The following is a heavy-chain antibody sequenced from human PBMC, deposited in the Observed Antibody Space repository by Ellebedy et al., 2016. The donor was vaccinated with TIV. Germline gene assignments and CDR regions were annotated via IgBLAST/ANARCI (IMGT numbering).Heavy chain of an antibody. D-gene: IGHD3-16*01. CDR1: GFTFSSYA. V-gene: IGHV3-23*01. J-gene: IGHJ6*03. CDR3: AWGGGGYYYYMDV. Sequence: GGSLRLXCAASGFTFSSYAMSWVRQAPGKGLEWVSAISGSGGSTYYADSVKGRFTISRDNSKNTLYLQMNSLRAEDTAVYYCAWGGGGYYYYMDVWGKGTTVTVSS. CDR2: ISGSGGST.